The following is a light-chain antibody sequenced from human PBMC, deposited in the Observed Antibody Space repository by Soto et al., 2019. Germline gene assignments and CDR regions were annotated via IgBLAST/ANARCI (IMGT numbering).Light chain of an antibody. CDR2: DAS. Sequence: EIVLAQCPATVAVTPGETATLSCRASQSVNSNLAWYQQKPGQAPRLLVSDASTRAAGLPARFSGSGSGTEFTLTISSLQSEDIAVYFCRQSNNWPKTFGQGTKV. J-gene: IGKJ1*01. V-gene: IGKV3-15*01. CDR3: RQSNNWPKT. CDR1: QSVNSN.